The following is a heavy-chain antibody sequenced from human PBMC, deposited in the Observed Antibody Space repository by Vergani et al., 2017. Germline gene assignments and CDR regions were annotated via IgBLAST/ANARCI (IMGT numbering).Heavy chain of an antibody. CDR3: AXVGVVPAAWYYFDY. V-gene: IGHV3-7*01. D-gene: IGHD2-2*01. CDR2: IKQDGSEK. CDR1: GFTFSSYW. J-gene: IGHJ4*02. Sequence: EVQLVESGGGLVQPGGSLRLSCAASGFTFSSYWMSWVRQAPGKGLEWVANIKQDGSEKYYVDSVKGRFTISRDNAKNSLYLQMNSLRAEDTAVYYCAXVGVVPAAWYYFDYWGQGTLVTVSS.